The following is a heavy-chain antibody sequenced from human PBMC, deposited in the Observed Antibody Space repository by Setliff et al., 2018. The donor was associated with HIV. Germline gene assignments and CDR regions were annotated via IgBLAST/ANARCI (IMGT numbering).Heavy chain of an antibody. Sequence: PSETLSLTCAVYGGSFSGYYWSWIRQPPGKGLEWTGEISHSGSTNYNPSLKSRVTISVDTSKNQFSLRLSSVTAADTAVYYCARGRDYYGSGSYFNGRANSYYFMDVWGKGTTVTVSS. CDR2: ISHSGST. CDR1: GGSFSGYY. V-gene: IGHV4-34*01. J-gene: IGHJ6*03. D-gene: IGHD3-10*01. CDR3: ARGRDYYGSGSYFNGRANSYYFMDV.